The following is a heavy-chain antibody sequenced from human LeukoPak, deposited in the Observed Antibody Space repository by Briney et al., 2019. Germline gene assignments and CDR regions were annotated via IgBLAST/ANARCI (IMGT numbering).Heavy chain of an antibody. J-gene: IGHJ4*02. CDR1: GFTFSVYD. Sequence: PGGSLRLSCAASGFTFSVYDMTWVRQAPGKGLEWLSAINGGSEYIYYADSVKGRFTISRDNPKNTLYLQMNSLRAEDTAVYYCARNWPASSGSYMGDWGQGTLVTVSS. V-gene: IGHV3-23*01. CDR2: INGGSEYI. CDR3: ARNWPASSGSYMGD. D-gene: IGHD3-10*01.